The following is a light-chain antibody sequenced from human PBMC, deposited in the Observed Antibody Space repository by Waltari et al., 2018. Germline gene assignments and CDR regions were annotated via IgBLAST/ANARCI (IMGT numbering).Light chain of an antibody. J-gene: IGKJ4*01. CDR2: GAS. CDR3: QQYNNWPLT. V-gene: IGKV3-15*01. Sequence: EIVMTQSPATLSVSPGERATLSCRASQSISSTLAWYQQKPGQAPRLLIYGASTRATGIPASFSGSGSGTEFTLTISSLQSEDFAVYYCQQYNNWPLTFGGGTKVEIK. CDR1: QSISST.